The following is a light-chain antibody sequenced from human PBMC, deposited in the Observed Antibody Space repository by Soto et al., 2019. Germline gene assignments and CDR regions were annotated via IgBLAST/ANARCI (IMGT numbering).Light chain of an antibody. V-gene: IGKV1-5*01. CDR3: QQYNSYST. Sequence: DIQMTQTPSTLSESVGDRFTITCRVSQSIVSWLAWYQQKPGRAPXXLIYYASSLNSGVPSRFSGIGSGTDFTLPISSLQPDDFATDYCQQYNSYSTFGQGTKVDI. CDR1: QSIVSW. CDR2: YAS. J-gene: IGKJ1*01.